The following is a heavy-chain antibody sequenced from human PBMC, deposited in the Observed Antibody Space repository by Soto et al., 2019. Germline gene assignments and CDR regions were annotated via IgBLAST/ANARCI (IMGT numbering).Heavy chain of an antibody. V-gene: IGHV3-30*03. CDR3: AIIPPTTVDY. CDR2: ISYDGSNR. J-gene: IGHJ4*02. CDR1: GFTFSNYD. D-gene: IGHD4-17*01. Sequence: QVQLVESGGGVVQPGRSLRLSCAASGFTFSNYDMHWVRQAPGKGLEWVAGISYDGSNRYYADSVKGRFTISRDISKNTLYLQMNSRRLEDTAVYYCAIIPPTTVDYWGQGTLVTVFS.